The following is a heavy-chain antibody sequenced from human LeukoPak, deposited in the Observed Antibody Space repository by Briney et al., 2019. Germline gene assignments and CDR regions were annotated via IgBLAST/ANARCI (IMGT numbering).Heavy chain of an antibody. CDR1: GGSISSNNYY. CDR3: ARESYYYDSSGYRAGYYYYYYMDV. D-gene: IGHD3-22*01. J-gene: IGHJ6*03. CDR2: IYTSGST. V-gene: IGHV4-61*02. Sequence: PSETLSLTCTVSGGSISSNNYYWSWIRQPAGKGLEWIGRIYTSGSTNYNPSLKSRVTMSVDTSKNQFSLKLSSVTAADTAVYYCARESYYYDSSGYRAGYYYYYYMDVWGKGTTVTISS.